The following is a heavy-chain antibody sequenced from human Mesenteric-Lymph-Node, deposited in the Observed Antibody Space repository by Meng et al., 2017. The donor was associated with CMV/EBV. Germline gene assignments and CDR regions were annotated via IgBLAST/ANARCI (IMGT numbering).Heavy chain of an antibody. D-gene: IGHD5-12*01. CDR3: AGGMVATDLARY. V-gene: IGHV1-8*01. CDR1: GYTFTSYD. J-gene: IGHJ4*02. Sequence: SCKASGYTFTSYDINWVRQATGQGLEWMGWMNPSSGKTGSAQKFQGRVTMTRNTSISTAYMELSSLRSENTAVYYCAGGMVATDLARYWGQGTLVTVSS. CDR2: MNPSSGKT.